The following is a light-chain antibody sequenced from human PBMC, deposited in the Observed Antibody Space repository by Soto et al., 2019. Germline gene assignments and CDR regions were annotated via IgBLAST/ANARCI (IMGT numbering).Light chain of an antibody. J-gene: IGLJ1*01. V-gene: IGLV1-44*01. CDR1: SSNIGSNT. CDR3: AAWDDSLNGYV. Sequence: QSVLTQPPSAPGTPGQRVTISCSGSSSNIGSNTVNWYQQLPGTAPKLLIHANNQRPSGVPDRFSGSKSGTSASLAISWLQSEEADYYCAAWDDSLNGYVFGTGTKLTVL. CDR2: ANN.